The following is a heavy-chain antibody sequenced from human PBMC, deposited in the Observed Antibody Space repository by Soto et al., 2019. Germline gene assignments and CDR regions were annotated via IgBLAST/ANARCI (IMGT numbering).Heavy chain of an antibody. D-gene: IGHD3-3*01. V-gene: IGHV1-18*01. CDR2: ISCYNGNT. Sequence: QVQVVQSGDEVKETGASVRVSCKTSGYSFTAYGISWVRQAPGQGLEWMGWISCYNGNTKYGQKVQGRVNMTTDKSTRTAYVEVRSLRSDAPAIYYCARDATPPEIRFLEWHNYDYNGMDVWGQGTTVTVSS. J-gene: IGHJ6*02. CDR1: GYSFTAYG. CDR3: ARDATPPEIRFLEWHNYDYNGMDV.